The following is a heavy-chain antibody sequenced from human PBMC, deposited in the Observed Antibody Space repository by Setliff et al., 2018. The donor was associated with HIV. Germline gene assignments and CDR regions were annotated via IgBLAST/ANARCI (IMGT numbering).Heavy chain of an antibody. V-gene: IGHV5-51*01. CDR2: IYPGDSET. CDR1: ELNSPNDW. J-gene: IGHJ4*02. CDR3: ARARMVRKIYFFDY. Sequence: PGESLKISCKASELNSPNDWIAWVRQMSGNGLGWMGIIYPGDSETRYSPSFQGQVTISVDKSTTTAYLQWSSLKASDSAIYYCARARMVRKIYFFDYWGQGTMVTVSS. D-gene: IGHD3-10*01.